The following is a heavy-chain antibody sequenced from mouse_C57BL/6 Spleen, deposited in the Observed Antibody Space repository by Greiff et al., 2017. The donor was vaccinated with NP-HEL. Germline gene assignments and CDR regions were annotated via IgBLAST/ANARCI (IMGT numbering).Heavy chain of an antibody. CDR1: GFTFTDYY. V-gene: IGHV7-3*01. CDR2: IRNKANGYTT. J-gene: IGHJ3*01. D-gene: IGHD1-1*01. Sequence: EVQGVESGGGLVQPGGSLSLSCAASGFTFTDYYMSWVRQPPGKALEWLGFIRNKANGYTTEYSASVKGLFTISRDNSQSFLYLQMNALRAEDSATYYCARSYYYGSSLAWFAYWGQGTLVTVSA. CDR3: ARSYYYGSSLAWFAY.